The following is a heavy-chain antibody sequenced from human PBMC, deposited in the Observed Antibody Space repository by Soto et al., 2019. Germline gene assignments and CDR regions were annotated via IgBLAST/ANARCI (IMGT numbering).Heavy chain of an antibody. J-gene: IGHJ6*02. V-gene: IGHV3-48*03. CDR1: GFTFSSYE. D-gene: IGHD2-15*01. CDR2: ISSSGSTI. Sequence: GGSLRLSCAAYGFTFSSYEMNWVRQAPGKGLEWVSYISSSGSTIYYADSVKGRFTISRDNAKNSLYLQMNSLRAEDTAVYYCERFGRVYYYGMDVWGQGTTGTV. CDR3: ERFGRVYYYGMDV.